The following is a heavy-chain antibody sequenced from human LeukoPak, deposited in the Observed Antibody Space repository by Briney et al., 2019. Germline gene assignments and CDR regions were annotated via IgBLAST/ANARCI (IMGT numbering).Heavy chain of an antibody. J-gene: IGHJ6*02. CDR3: ARGGAYYYDSSGYYPILMSDGMDV. CDR1: GFTFSSYW. V-gene: IGHV3-7*01. Sequence: PGGSLRLSCAASGFTFSSYWMSWVRQAPGKGLEWVANIKQDGSEKYYVDSVKGRFTISRDNAKNSLYLQMNSLRAEDTAVYYCARGGAYYYDSSGYYPILMSDGMDVWGQGTTVTVSS. CDR2: IKQDGSEK. D-gene: IGHD3-22*01.